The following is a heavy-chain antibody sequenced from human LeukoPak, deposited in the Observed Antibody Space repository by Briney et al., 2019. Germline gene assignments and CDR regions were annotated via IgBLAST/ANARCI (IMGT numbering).Heavy chain of an antibody. D-gene: IGHD3-9*01. V-gene: IGHV3-11*04. CDR2: IGRSGTTI. CDR3: ARSGKIYFDWLLDY. J-gene: IGHJ4*02. Sequence: PGGSLRLSCAASGFTFSDYMSWIRQVPGKGLEWVSYIGRSGTTIHYADSVKGRFTISWDNAKKSLYLQMNSLRAEDTAVYYCARSGKIYFDWLLDYWGQGTLVTVSS. CDR1: GFTFSDY.